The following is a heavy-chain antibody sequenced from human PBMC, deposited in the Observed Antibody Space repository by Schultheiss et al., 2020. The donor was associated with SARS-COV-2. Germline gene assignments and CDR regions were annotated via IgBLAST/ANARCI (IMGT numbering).Heavy chain of an antibody. CDR1: GGSISSYY. CDR2: INHSGST. J-gene: IGHJ6*03. CDR3: ARSYDSHPMDV. V-gene: IGHV4-34*01. Sequence: SQTLSLTCTVSGGSISSYYWSWIRQHPGKGLEWIGEINHSGSTNYNPSLKSRVTISVDTSKNQFSLKLSSVTAADTAVYYCARSYDSHPMDVGGKGTTVTVSS. D-gene: IGHD5-12*01.